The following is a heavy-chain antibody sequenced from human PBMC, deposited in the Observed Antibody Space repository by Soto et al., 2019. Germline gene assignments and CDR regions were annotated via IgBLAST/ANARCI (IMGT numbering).Heavy chain of an antibody. Sequence: GGSLRLSCAASGFTFSIYTMAWVRQGSEWALEWLLSMAGYGNCIYYADSVQGRFTTSRYNAENSVYLLRNSLRAEDTAVFYCAREAHFYGWSDVYDFWGHGSMVTASS. J-gene: IGHJ3*01. CDR2: MAGYGNCI. D-gene: IGHD4-17*01. V-gene: IGHV3-21*06. CDR1: GFTFSIYT. CDR3: AREAHFYGWSDVYDF.